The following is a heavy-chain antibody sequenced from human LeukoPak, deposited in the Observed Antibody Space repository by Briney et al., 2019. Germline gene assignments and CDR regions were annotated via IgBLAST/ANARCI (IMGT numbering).Heavy chain of an antibody. CDR3: ARAPMNYDFWSGYLQIFDY. J-gene: IGHJ4*02. CDR1: GFTFSSYW. D-gene: IGHD3-3*01. CDR2: IKQDGSEK. Sequence: GGSLRLSCAASGFTFSSYWMSWVRQAPGKGLEWVANIKQDGSEKYYVDSVKGRFTISRDNAKNSLYLQMNSLRAEDTAVYYCARAPMNYDFWSGYLQIFDYWGQGTLVTVSS. V-gene: IGHV3-7*01.